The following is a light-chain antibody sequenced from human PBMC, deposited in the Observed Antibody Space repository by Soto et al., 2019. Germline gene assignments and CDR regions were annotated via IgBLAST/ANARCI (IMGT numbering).Light chain of an antibody. CDR1: QTISSW. J-gene: IGKJ1*01. Sequence: QRTQNHSTLSGSVGDRVTITCRASQTISSWLAWYQQKPGKAPKLLIYKASTLKGGVPSRFSGSGSGTEFTLTISSLQPDDFATYYCQHYTSYSEAFGQGTKVDI. V-gene: IGKV1-5*03. CDR2: KAS. CDR3: QHYTSYSEA.